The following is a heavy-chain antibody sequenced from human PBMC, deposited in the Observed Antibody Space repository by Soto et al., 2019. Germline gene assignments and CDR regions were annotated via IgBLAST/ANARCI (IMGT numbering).Heavy chain of an antibody. V-gene: IGHV3-30-3*01. CDR3: AREGGLWFGELLTYFDY. J-gene: IGHJ4*02. CDR2: ISYDGSNK. Sequence: QVQLVESGGGVVQPGRSLRLSCAASGFTFSSYAMHWVRQAPGKGLEWVAVISYDGSNKYYADSVKGRFTISSDNSKNTLYLQMNSLRAEDTAVYYGAREGGLWFGELLTYFDYWGQGTLVTVSS. D-gene: IGHD3-10*01. CDR1: GFTFSSYA.